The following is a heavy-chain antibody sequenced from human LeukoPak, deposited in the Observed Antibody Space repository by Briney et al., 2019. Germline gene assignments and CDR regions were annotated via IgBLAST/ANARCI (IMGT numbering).Heavy chain of an antibody. J-gene: IGHJ4*02. CDR1: GYTFTSYG. Sequence: ASVKVSCKASGYTFTSYGISWVRQAPGQGLEWMGWISAYNGNTNYAQKLQGRVTMTTDTSTSTAYMELRSLRSDDTAAYYCARDREQWSVVKKFDYWGQGTLVTVSS. D-gene: IGHD6-19*01. CDR2: ISAYNGNT. V-gene: IGHV1-18*01. CDR3: ARDREQWSVVKKFDY.